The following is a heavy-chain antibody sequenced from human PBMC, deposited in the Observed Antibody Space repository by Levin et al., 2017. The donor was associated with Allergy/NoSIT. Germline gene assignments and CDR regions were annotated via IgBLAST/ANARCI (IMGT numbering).Heavy chain of an antibody. V-gene: IGHV4-59*01. D-gene: IGHD3-22*01. J-gene: IGHJ4*02. CDR1: GGSISSYY. CDR2: IYYSGST. Sequence: SETLSLTCTVSGGSISSYYWSWIRQPPGKGLEWIGYIYYSGSTNYNPSLKSRVTISVDTSKNQFSLKLSSVTAADTAVYYCARDQYYYDSSGYYYHYFDYWGQGTLVTVSS. CDR3: ARDQYYYDSSGYYYHYFDY.